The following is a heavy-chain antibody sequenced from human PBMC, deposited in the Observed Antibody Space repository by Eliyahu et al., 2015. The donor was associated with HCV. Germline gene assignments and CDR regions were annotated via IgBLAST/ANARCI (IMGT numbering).Heavy chain of an antibody. V-gene: IGHV3-21*01. CDR1: GFTFSSYS. J-gene: IGHJ5*02. CDR3: AREADSSSGWYSNWFDP. Sequence: EVQLVESGGGLVKPGGSLRLSCAASGFTFSSYSMNWVRQAPGKGLEWVSSISSSSSYIYYADSVKGRFTISRDNAKNSLYLQMNSLRAEDTAVYYCAREADSSSGWYSNWFDPWGQGTLVTVSS. D-gene: IGHD6-19*01. CDR2: ISSSSSYI.